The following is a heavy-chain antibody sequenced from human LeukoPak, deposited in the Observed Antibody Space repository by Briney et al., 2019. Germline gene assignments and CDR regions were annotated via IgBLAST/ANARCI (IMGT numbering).Heavy chain of an antibody. J-gene: IGHJ4*02. CDR1: GFTFSSYT. Sequence: GGSLRLSCAASGFTFSSYTMHWVRQAPGKGLEWISSISSSSSFIYYADSLKGRFTISRDNAKNSVFLQMNSLRAEDTAVYYCARGYYYDSSGYDYWGQGTLVTVSS. CDR3: ARGYYYDSSGYDY. CDR2: ISSSSSFI. V-gene: IGHV3-21*01. D-gene: IGHD3-22*01.